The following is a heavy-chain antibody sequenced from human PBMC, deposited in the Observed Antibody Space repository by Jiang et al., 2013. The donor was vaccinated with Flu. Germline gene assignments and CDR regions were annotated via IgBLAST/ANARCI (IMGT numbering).Heavy chain of an antibody. Sequence: CKGSGYSFTSYWISWVRQMPGKGLEWMGRIDPSDSYTNYSPSFQGHVTISADKSISTAYLQWSSLKASDTAMYYCVLGGYYDYVWGSYRFDYWGQGTLVTVSS. CDR1: GYSFTSYW. D-gene: IGHD3-16*02. V-gene: IGHV5-10-1*01. CDR3: VLGGYYDYVWGSYRFDY. CDR2: IDPSDSYT. J-gene: IGHJ4*02.